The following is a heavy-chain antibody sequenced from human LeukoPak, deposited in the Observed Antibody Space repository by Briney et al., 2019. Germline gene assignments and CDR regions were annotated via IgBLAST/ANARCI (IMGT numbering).Heavy chain of an antibody. V-gene: IGHV4-39*07. CDR3: ARDLAPWLAHMSD. D-gene: IGHD6-19*01. Sequence: SETLSLTCTVSGGSISSSSYYWGWIRQPPGKGLEWIGSIYYTGSTYYNPSLKSRVTISVDTSKNQFSLKLSSVTAADTAVYYCARDLAPWLAHMSDWGQGTLVTVSS. CDR2: IYYTGST. J-gene: IGHJ4*02. CDR1: GGSISSSSYY.